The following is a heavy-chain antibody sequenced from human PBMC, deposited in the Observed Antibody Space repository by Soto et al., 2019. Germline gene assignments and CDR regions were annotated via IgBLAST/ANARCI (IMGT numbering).Heavy chain of an antibody. CDR1: GGTFSSYS. CDR3: ARGGVAGFDP. V-gene: IGHV1-69*02. J-gene: IGHJ5*02. D-gene: IGHD6-19*01. CDR2: IIPIVGIA. Sequence: QVQLVQSGAEVKKPGSSVKVSCKASGGTFSSYSISWVRQAPGQGLEWMGRIIPIVGIANYAQRFQGRVTITADKSTSTDYMEMSSLRAEDTAVYYCARGGVAGFDPWGQGTLVTVSS.